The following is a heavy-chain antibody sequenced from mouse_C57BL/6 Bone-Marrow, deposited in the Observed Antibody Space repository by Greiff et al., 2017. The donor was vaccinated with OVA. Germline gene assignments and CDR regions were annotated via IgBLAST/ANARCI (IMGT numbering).Heavy chain of an antibody. CDR2: ISSGSSTI. CDR1: GFTFSDYG. CDR3: AIHYFDY. Sequence: DVMLVESGGGLVKPGGSLKLSCAASGFTFSDYGMHWVRQAPEKGLEWVAYISSGSSTIYYADTVKGRFTIARDNAKNTLFRQMTSLRSEDTAMYYCAIHYFDYWGQGTTLTVSS. V-gene: IGHV5-17*01. J-gene: IGHJ2*01.